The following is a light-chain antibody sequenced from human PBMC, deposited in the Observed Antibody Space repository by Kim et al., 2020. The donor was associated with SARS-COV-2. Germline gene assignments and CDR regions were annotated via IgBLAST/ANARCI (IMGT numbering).Light chain of an antibody. CDR1: SSDIGSENY. V-gene: IGLV2-8*01. Sequence: GQAGAMSCSGTSSDIGSENYVSGYQQHPGRAPKLMMYEVTKRPAGVPERFAGSKAGNTASLTVSGLQAEDEADYYCSSYAGNNIVVFGTGTKVTVL. J-gene: IGLJ1*01. CDR3: SSYAGNNIVV. CDR2: EVT.